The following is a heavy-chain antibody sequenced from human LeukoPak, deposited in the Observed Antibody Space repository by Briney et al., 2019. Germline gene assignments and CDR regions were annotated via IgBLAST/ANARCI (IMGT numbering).Heavy chain of an antibody. D-gene: IGHD3-22*01. Sequence: KTSETLSLTCAVYGGSFSGYYWSWIRQPPGKGLEWIGEINHSGSTNYNPSLKSRVTISVDTSKNQFSLKLSSVTAADTAVYYCASLTMILIPWGQGTLVTVSS. CDR3: ASLTMILIP. V-gene: IGHV4-34*01. J-gene: IGHJ4*02. CDR1: GGSFSGYY. CDR2: INHSGST.